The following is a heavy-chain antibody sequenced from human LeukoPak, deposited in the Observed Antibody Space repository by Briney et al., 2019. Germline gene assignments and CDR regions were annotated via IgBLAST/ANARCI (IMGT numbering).Heavy chain of an antibody. CDR3: ARDPITVTTGGRHYYYGMDV. CDR2: IIPIFGTA. Sequence: GSSVKVSCKASGGTFSSYAISWVRQAPGQGLEWMGGIIPIFGTANYAQKFQGRVTITADESTSTAYMELSSLRSEDTAVYYCARDPITVTTGGRHYYYGMDVWGKGTTVTVSS. CDR1: GGTFSSYA. J-gene: IGHJ6*04. D-gene: IGHD4-11*01. V-gene: IGHV1-69*01.